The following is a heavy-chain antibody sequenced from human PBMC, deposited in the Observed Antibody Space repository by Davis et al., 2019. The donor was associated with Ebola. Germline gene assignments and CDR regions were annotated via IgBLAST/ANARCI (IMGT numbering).Heavy chain of an antibody. V-gene: IGHV4-61*01. D-gene: IGHD1-14*01. CDR3: ARVTLFRYPEGAFDI. J-gene: IGHJ3*02. CDR2: IYYSGST. Sequence: PSETLSLTCTVSGGSVSSGSYYWSWIRQPPGKGLEWIGYIYYSGSTNYNPSLKSRVTISVDTSKNQFSLKLSSVTAADTAVYYCARVTLFRYPEGAFDIWGQGTMVTVSS. CDR1: GGSVSSGSYY.